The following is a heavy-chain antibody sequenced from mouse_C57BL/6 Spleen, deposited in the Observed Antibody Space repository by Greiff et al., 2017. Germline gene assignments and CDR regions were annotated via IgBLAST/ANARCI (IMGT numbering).Heavy chain of an antibody. CDR3: ARFGTSGYWYFDV. CDR1: GYTFTDYY. J-gene: IGHJ1*03. Sequence: VQLQQSGPELVKPGASVKISCKASGYTFTDYYMNWVKQSHGKSLEWIGDINPNNGGTSYNQKFKGKATLTVDKSSSTAYMELRSLTSEDSAVYYCARFGTSGYWYFDVWGTGTTVTVSS. V-gene: IGHV1-26*01. CDR2: INPNNGGT. D-gene: IGHD4-1*01.